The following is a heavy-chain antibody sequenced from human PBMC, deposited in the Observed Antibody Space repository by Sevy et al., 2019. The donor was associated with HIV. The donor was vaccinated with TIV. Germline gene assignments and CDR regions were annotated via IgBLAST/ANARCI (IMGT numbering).Heavy chain of an antibody. Sequence: GGSLRLSCAASGFTFSKYSMSWVRQPPGKGLEWVSTLSFGCGEINHADSVKGRFTISRDTSKNSLYLQMNNLRAEDTAVYYCAREGCTKPHDYWGQGTLVTVSS. D-gene: IGHD2-8*01. CDR1: GFTFSKYS. CDR2: LSFGCGEI. J-gene: IGHJ4*02. CDR3: AREGCTKPHDY. V-gene: IGHV3-23*01.